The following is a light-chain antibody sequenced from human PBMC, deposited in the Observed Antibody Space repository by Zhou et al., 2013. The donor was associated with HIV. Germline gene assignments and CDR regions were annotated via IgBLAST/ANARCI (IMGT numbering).Light chain of an antibody. CDR3: QRYNDYPMCS. Sequence: DIQMTQSPSTLSASVGDRVTITCRASQSISSWLAWYQQKPGKAPKLLIYKASSLESGVPSRFSGSGSGTEFTLTISSLQPDDFATYYCQRYNDYPMCSFGQGTKLEIK. J-gene: IGKJ2*04. CDR2: KAS. V-gene: IGKV1-5*03. CDR1: QSISSW.